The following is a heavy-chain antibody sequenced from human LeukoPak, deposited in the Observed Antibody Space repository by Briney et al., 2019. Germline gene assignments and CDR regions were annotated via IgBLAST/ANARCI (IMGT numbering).Heavy chain of an antibody. D-gene: IGHD6-13*01. Sequence: GGSLRLSCAASGFTFSGCGMHWVRQAPGKGLEWVAFIWYDGRDKYYADSVKGQFTISRDNSKNTLYLQMNSLRAEDTAVYYCAKDHYTSSGYWGQGTLVTVSS. J-gene: IGHJ4*02. CDR1: GFTFSGCG. CDR2: IWYDGRDK. V-gene: IGHV3-30*02. CDR3: AKDHYTSSGY.